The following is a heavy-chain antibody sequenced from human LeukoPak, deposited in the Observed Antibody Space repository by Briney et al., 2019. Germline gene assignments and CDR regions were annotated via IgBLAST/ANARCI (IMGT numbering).Heavy chain of an antibody. J-gene: IGHJ4*02. CDR2: IIPIFGTA. V-gene: IGHV1-69*01. CDR3: ARDAPDCSGSSCEDY. D-gene: IGHD2-15*01. CDR1: GGTFSSYA. Sequence: SVKVSCKASGGTFSSYAISWVRQAPGQGLEWMGGIIPIFGTANYAQKFQGRVTITADESTSTAYMELSSLRSEDTAVYYCARDAPDCSGSSCEDYWGQGTLVTVSS.